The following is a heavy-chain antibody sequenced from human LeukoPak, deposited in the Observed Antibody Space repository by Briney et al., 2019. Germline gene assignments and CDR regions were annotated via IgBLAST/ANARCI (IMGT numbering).Heavy chain of an antibody. J-gene: IGHJ4*02. Sequence: SETLSLTCTVSGGSISSYYWSWIRQPPGKGLEWIGYIYYSGSTNYNPSLKSRVTISVDTSKNQFSLKLSSVTAADTAVYYCARDLDYWGQGTLVTVSS. CDR2: IYYSGST. CDR3: ARDLDY. CDR1: GGSISSYY. V-gene: IGHV4-59*01.